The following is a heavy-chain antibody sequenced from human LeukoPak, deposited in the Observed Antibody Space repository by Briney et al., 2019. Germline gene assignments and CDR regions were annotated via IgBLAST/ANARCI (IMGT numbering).Heavy chain of an antibody. CDR2: ISYDGSSK. CDR1: GFTFSSYA. V-gene: IGHV3-30*01. Sequence: GGSLRLSCAASGFTFSSYAMHWVRQAPGKGLEWVAVISYDGSSKYYADSVKGRFTISRDNSKNTLYLKMNSLRAEDTAVYYCARDQGGTFWSGLAYWGQGTLVTVSS. J-gene: IGHJ4*02. D-gene: IGHD3-3*01. CDR3: ARDQGGTFWSGLAY.